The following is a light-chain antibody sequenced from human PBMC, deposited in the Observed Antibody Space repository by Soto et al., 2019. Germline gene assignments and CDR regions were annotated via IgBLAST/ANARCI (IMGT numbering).Light chain of an antibody. Sequence: EIVMTQSPAILSVSPGERATLSCRASQSISRNLAWYQQKPGQAPRLLIYAASTRATGLPARFSGSGSGTEFTLTISSLQSADFAVYSCQQYNNWPVTFGQGTKV. CDR2: AAS. J-gene: IGKJ1*01. V-gene: IGKV3-15*01. CDR1: QSISRN. CDR3: QQYNNWPVT.